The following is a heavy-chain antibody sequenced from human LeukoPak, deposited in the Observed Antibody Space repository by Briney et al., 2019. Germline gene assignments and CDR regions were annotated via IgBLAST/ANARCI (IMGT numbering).Heavy chain of an antibody. CDR3: ARAATIVVVIAYYFDY. V-gene: IGHV3-30-3*01. Sequence: PGGSLRLSCAASGFTFSSYAMHWVRQAPGKGLEWVAVISYDGSNKYYADSVKGRFTISRDNSKNTLYLQMNSLRAEDTAVCYCARAATIVVVIAYYFDYWGQGTLVTVSS. J-gene: IGHJ4*02. CDR1: GFTFSSYA. D-gene: IGHD3-22*01. CDR2: ISYDGSNK.